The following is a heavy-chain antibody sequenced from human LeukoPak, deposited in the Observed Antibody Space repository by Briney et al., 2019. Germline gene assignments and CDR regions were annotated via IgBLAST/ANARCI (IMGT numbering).Heavy chain of an antibody. CDR1: GGSISSGSYY. J-gene: IGHJ4*02. Sequence: SETLSLTCTVSGGSISSGSYYWSWIRQPAGKGLEWIGRIYTSGSTNYNPSLKSRVTISVDTSKNQFSLKLSSVTAADTAVYYCAKDRTGYSYSTGVADYWGQGTLVTVSS. CDR2: IYTSGST. V-gene: IGHV4-61*02. CDR3: AKDRTGYSYSTGVADY. D-gene: IGHD5-18*01.